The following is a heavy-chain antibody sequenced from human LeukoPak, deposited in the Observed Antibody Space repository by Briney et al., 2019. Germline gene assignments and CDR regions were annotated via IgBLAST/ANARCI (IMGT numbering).Heavy chain of an antibody. CDR3: ARDRDFWSSWVDP. CDR1: GYTFTGYY. CDR2: INPNSGGT. Sequence: SVKVSCKASGYTFTGYYMHWVRQAPGQGLEWMGWINPNSGGTNYAQKFQGRVTMTRDTSISTAYMELSRLRSDDTAVYYCARDRDFWSSWVDPWGQGTLVTVSS. D-gene: IGHD3-3*01. J-gene: IGHJ5*02. V-gene: IGHV1-2*02.